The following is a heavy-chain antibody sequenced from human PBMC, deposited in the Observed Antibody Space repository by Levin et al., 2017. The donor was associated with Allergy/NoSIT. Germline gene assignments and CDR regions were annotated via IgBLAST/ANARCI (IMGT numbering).Heavy chain of an antibody. D-gene: IGHD1-26*01. CDR1: GFTFSDYY. V-gene: IGHV3-11*03. CDR3: ARTPTSLYSGSYYPSYFDN. J-gene: IGHJ4*02. CDR2: ISSASGYT. Sequence: GESLKISCAASGFTFSDYYMSWIRQAPRKGLEWVAYISSASGYTNYADSVRGRFTISRDNTKNSLYLQMNSLRAEDTAVYYCARTPTSLYSGSYYPSYFDNWGQGTLVTVSS.